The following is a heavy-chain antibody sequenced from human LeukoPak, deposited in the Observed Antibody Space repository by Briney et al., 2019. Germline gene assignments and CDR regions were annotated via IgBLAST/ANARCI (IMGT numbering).Heavy chain of an antibody. CDR2: ISAYNGNT. CDR3: ARGDSSGYYGVFDY. Sequence: ASVKVSCKASGGTFSSYGISWVRQAPGQGLEWMGWISAYNGNTNYAQKLQGRVTMTTDTSTSTAYMELRSLRSDDTAVYYCARGDSSGYYGVFDYWGQGTLVTVSS. V-gene: IGHV1-18*01. CDR1: GGTFSSYG. D-gene: IGHD3-22*01. J-gene: IGHJ4*02.